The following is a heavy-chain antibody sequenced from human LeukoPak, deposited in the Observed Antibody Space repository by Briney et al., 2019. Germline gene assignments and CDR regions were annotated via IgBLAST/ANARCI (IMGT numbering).Heavy chain of an antibody. J-gene: IGHJ5*02. CDR3: ARDRGCSSTSCYTGYNWFDP. Sequence: PSETLTLPCTVSGGSISSCHWSWLRQPAGKGLEWIGRIYTSGSTSYNPPLKSPVTMSGDTSMNQFSLKLSAVTAADTAVYDCARDRGCSSTSCYTGYNWFDPWGQGTLVTVSS. D-gene: IGHD2-2*02. CDR2: IYTSGST. V-gene: IGHV4-4*07. CDR1: GGSISSCH.